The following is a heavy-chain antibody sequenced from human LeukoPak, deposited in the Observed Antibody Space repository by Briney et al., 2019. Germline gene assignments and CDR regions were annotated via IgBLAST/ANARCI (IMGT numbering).Heavy chain of an antibody. CDR3: ARDYDYTRSFDY. J-gene: IGHJ4*02. CDR1: GVTFSSYS. V-gene: IGHV3-21*01. D-gene: IGHD4-11*01. CDR2: ISSISSYI. Sequence: GGALRLSCAASGVTFSSYSMNWGRQAPGKGLEEGSSISSISSYIYYADSVKGRFTISRDNAKNSLYLQMNSLRAEDTAVYYCARDYDYTRSFDYWGQGTLVTVSS.